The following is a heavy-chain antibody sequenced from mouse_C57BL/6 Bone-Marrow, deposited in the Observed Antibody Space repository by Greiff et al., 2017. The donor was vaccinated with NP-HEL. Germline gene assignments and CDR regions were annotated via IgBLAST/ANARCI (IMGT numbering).Heavy chain of an antibody. CDR2: ISGGGGNN. CDR3: ARHEDSNYLYYAMDY. V-gene: IGHV5-9*01. D-gene: IGHD2-5*01. CDR1: GFTFSSYT. Sequence: EVKVVESGGGLVKPGGSLKLSCAASGFTFSSYTMSWVRQTPEKRLEWVATISGGGGNNYYPDSVKGRFTISRDNAKNTLYLQMSSLRSEDTALYYCARHEDSNYLYYAMDYWGQGTSVTVSS. J-gene: IGHJ4*01.